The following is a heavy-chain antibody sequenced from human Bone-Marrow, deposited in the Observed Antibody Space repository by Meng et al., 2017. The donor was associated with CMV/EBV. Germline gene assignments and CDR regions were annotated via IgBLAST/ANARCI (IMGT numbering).Heavy chain of an antibody. CDR2: INHSGST. V-gene: IGHV4-34*01. CDR3: ARGLTEYYFDY. J-gene: IGHJ4*02. CDR1: GGSFSGYY. Sequence: SEPLSFPCAVYGGSFSGYYWSWIRKPPGKGLEWIGEINHSGSTNYNPSLKSRVTISVDTSKNQFSLKLSPVTAADTAVYYCARGLTEYYFDYWGQGTLVTVSS.